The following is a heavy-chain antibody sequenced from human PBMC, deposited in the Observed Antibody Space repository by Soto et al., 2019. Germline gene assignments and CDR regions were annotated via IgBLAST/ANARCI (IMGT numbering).Heavy chain of an antibody. CDR1: GFAFSNYG. CDR2: IWYDGSNK. CDR3: ARGDGHISGTFDY. J-gene: IGHJ4*02. Sequence: QVQLVESGGGVVQPGRSLRLSCTASGFAFSNYGMHWVRQAPGNGLEWVAVIWYDGSNKYYSDSVKGRFTISRDNSKNTLFLQMDSLRAEDTAVYYCARGDGHISGTFDYWGQGTLVTVSS. V-gene: IGHV3-33*01. D-gene: IGHD1-1*01.